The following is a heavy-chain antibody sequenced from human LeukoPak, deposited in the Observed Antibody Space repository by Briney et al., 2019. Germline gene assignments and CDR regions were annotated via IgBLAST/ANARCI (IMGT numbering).Heavy chain of an antibody. V-gene: IGHV4-34*01. J-gene: IGHJ4*02. D-gene: IGHD2-8*01. CDR3: ARLNPLGYCNNDVCPGGGVPFDF. CDR2: VDHSGST. CDR1: GKSFGGYL. Sequence: PSETLSLTCAVYGKSFGGYLWAWIRQPPGKGLEWIGEVDHSGSTTYSPSLKNRVTISVDASKNQFSLKLTSLTVADTAVYWCARLNPLGYCNNDVCPGGGVPFDFWGQGTRVTVSS.